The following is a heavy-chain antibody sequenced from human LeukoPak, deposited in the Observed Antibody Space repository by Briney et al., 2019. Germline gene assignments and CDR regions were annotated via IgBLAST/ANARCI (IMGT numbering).Heavy chain of an antibody. CDR1: GFTFSSYG. J-gene: IGHJ5*02. D-gene: IGHD2-8*01. CDR3: AKDRPNCTNGVCSFDP. V-gene: IGHV3-23*01. CDR2: ISGSDGST. Sequence: PGGSLRLSCAASGFTFSSYGMSWVRQAPGKGLEWVSVISGSDGSTYYADSVKGRFTISRDNSKNTLYLQMNSLRAEDTAVYYCAKDRPNCTNGVCSFDPWGQGTLVTVSS.